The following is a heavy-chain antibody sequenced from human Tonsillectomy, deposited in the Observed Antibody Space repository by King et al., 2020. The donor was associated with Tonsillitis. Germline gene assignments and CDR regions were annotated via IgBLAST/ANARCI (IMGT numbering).Heavy chain of an antibody. Sequence: VQLVESGGGLVKPGGSLRLSCAASGFTFSNAWMSWVRQAPGKGLEWVGRIKSKIDGGTTDYAAPVKGRFTISRDDSKNTLYLQMNSLKTEDTHVYYCATGLYSGSYYPDDAFDIWGQGTMVTVSS. CDR3: ATGLYSGSYYPDDAFDI. D-gene: IGHD1-26*01. CDR1: GFTFSNAW. V-gene: IGHV3-15*01. J-gene: IGHJ3*02. CDR2: IKSKIDGGTT.